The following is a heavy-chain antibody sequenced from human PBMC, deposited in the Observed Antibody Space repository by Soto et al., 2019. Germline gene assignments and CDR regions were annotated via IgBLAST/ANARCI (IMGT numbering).Heavy chain of an antibody. CDR2: INHSGST. D-gene: IGHD3-10*01. Sequence: SETLSLTCAVYGGSFSGYYWSWIRQPPGKGLEWIGEINHSGSTNYNPSLKSRVTISVDTSKNQFSLKLSSVTAADTAVYYCARGGVSFVYYYGSGSLNWFDPWGQGTLVTVSS. CDR3: ARGGVSFVYYYGSGSLNWFDP. CDR1: GGSFSGYY. J-gene: IGHJ5*02. V-gene: IGHV4-34*01.